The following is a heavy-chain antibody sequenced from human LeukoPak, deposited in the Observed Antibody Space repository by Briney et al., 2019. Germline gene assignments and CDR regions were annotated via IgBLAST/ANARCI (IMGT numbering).Heavy chain of an antibody. D-gene: IGHD2-15*01. CDR1: GGSINDYY. J-gene: IGHJ3*02. CDR3: ARGVPYFDPSGDIYIDAFDI. V-gene: IGHV4-59*01. CDR2: IHSNGNT. Sequence: SETLSLTCTVSGGSINDYYWTWSRQTPGKRLEWLGYIHSNGNTSYSPSLKRRVIMSVDTSKNHCSLRLSSVTTADTAVYYCARGVPYFDPSGDIYIDAFDIWGQGAMVTVSS.